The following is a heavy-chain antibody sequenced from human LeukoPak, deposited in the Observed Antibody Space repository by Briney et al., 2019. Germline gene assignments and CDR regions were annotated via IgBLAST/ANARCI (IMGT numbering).Heavy chain of an antibody. CDR2: ISGSADNT. Sequence: GGSLRLSCTGSGFSFTNYALSWVRQAPGKGLEWVSGISGSADNTYYADSVKGRFTISRDISKNTVYLQMNNLRVDDTAVYYCAKGPKLGDGFHCDYWGQGTLVTVSS. J-gene: IGHJ4*02. CDR3: AKGPKLGDGFHCDY. V-gene: IGHV3-23*01. CDR1: GFSFTNYA. D-gene: IGHD5-24*01.